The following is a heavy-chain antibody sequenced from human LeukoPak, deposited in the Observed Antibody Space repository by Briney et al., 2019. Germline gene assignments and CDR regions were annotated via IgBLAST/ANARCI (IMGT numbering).Heavy chain of an antibody. CDR2: IYYSGST. Sequence: SETLSLTCTVSGGSISSYYWSWIRQPPGKGLEWIGYIYYSGSTNYNPSFKSRVTISVDTSKNQFSLKLSSVTAADTAVYYCARRRLEYYFDYWGQGTLVTVSS. J-gene: IGHJ4*02. D-gene: IGHD1-1*01. CDR1: GGSISSYY. CDR3: ARRRLEYYFDY. V-gene: IGHV4-59*08.